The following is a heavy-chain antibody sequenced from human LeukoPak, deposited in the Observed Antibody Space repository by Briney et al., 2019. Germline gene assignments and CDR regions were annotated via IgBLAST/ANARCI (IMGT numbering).Heavy chain of an antibody. CDR1: GYTLTELS. Sequence: ASVNVSCKVSGYTLTELSMHWVPQAPGKGLEGMGGFDPDDGETIYAQKFQGRVTMTEDTSTDTAYMELSSLRSEDTAVYYCATLFDSSGYYLITPLYYWGQGTLVTVSS. V-gene: IGHV1-24*01. D-gene: IGHD3-22*01. CDR3: ATLFDSSGYYLITPLYY. J-gene: IGHJ4*02. CDR2: FDPDDGET.